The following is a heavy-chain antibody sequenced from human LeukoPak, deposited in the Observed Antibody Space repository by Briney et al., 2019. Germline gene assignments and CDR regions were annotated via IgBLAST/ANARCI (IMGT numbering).Heavy chain of an antibody. CDR3: AKGYSGGWYDFDS. V-gene: IGHV3-23*01. CDR2: ISYSVVTT. J-gene: IGHJ4*02. Sequence: GGSLRLSCAASGFSFSNYAMSWVRQAPGRGLEWVSHISYSVVTTYYAESVKGRFTISRDNSKNTLYLQMDSLRAEDTAMYYYAKGYSGGWYDFDSWGQGALVTVSA. CDR1: GFSFSNYA. D-gene: IGHD6-19*01.